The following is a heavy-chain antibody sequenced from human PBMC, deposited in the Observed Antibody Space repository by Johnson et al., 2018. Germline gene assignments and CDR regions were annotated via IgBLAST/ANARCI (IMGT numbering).Heavy chain of an antibody. Sequence: EVQLLESGGGLVQPGGSLRLSCVASGFTINNYVMNCVRQAPGKGLEWVSAISGSGARTYYADSVKGRCTISRDISKNTLYLQLNSLRVEDTAIYYCSKDVFAVDPEGMDVWGQGTAVTVSS. CDR2: ISGSGART. D-gene: IGHD4-23*01. CDR1: GFTINNYV. V-gene: IGHV3-23*01. J-gene: IGHJ6*02. CDR3: SKDVFAVDPEGMDV.